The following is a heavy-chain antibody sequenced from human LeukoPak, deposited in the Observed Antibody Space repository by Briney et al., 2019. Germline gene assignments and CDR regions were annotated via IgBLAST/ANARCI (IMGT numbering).Heavy chain of an antibody. J-gene: IGHJ4*02. CDR3: ARESGYSSGWYEGYFDY. D-gene: IGHD6-19*01. V-gene: IGHV3-53*01. CDR1: GFTFSSYG. Sequence: GGSLRLSCAASGFTFSSYGMHWVRQAPGKGLEWVSVIYSGGSTYYADSVKGRFTISRDNSKNTLYLQMNSLRAEDTAVYYCARESGYSSGWYEGYFDYWGQGTLVTVSS. CDR2: IYSGGST.